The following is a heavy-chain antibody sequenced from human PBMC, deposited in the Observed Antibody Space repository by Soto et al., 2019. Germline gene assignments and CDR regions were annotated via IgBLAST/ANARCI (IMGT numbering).Heavy chain of an antibody. V-gene: IGHV3-73*01. CDR3: TTQEIVGATGY. J-gene: IGHJ4*02. CDR2: IRNKANGYAT. D-gene: IGHD1-26*01. Sequence: GGSLRLSCAASGFTFNIAAIHWVRQASGKGLEWVGLIRNKANGYATAYAASVEGRFTVSRDDSKNTAYLQMNSLKTEDTALYYCTTQEIVGATGYWGQGTLVTVSS. CDR1: GFTFNIAA.